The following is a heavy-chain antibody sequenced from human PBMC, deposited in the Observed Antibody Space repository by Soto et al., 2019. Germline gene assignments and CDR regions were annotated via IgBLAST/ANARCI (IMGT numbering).Heavy chain of an antibody. CDR1: GGSISSYY. Sequence: SETLCLTCTVSGGSISSYYWSWIRQPPGKGLEWIGYIYYSGSTNYNPSLKSRVTISVDTSKNQFSLKLSSVTAADTAVYYCARSLYYGSSEFDYWGQGTLVTVSS. J-gene: IGHJ4*02. CDR2: IYYSGST. CDR3: ARSLYYGSSEFDY. V-gene: IGHV4-59*01. D-gene: IGHD3-10*01.